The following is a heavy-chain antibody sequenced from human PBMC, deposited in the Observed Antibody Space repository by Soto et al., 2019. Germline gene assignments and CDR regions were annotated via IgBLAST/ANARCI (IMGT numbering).Heavy chain of an antibody. J-gene: IGHJ4*02. CDR2: ISYDGSDK. D-gene: IGHD3-22*01. CDR1: GCTFSSYA. V-gene: IGHV3-30-3*01. CDR3: ARDYYKYYDSSGYYRSPAY. Sequence: LRLSCAATGCTFSSYAMHWVRQAPGKGLEWVALISYDGSDKDYADSVKGRFTISRDNSRNTLFLQMNSLRAEDTAVYYCARDYYKYYDSSGYYRSPAYWGQGTLVTVS.